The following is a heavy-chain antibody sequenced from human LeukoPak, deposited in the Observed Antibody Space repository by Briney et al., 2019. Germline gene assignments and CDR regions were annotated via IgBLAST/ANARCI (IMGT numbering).Heavy chain of an antibody. CDR3: ARTTEAHSWRTRYYDYYMDV. J-gene: IGHJ6*03. V-gene: IGHV4-59*01. CDR2: NYYSGNT. D-gene: IGHD6-13*01. CDR1: GGSISSYY. Sequence: SEPLSLPCSLSGGSISSYYWSWIRQPPGKALEWIGYNYYSGNTNYNPSLKSRVTISVDTSKNQFSLKQSSVTAADTAVYYCARTTEAHSWRTRYYDYYMDVWGKGPTVSVSS.